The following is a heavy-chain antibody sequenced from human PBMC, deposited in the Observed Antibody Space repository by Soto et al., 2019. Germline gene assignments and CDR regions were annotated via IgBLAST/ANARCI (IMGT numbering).Heavy chain of an antibody. CDR2: INAGNGNT. J-gene: IGHJ5*02. V-gene: IGHV1-3*01. CDR3: ARARNVLLWFGELSDWFDP. Sequence: QVQLVQSGAEVKKPGASVKVSCKASGYTFTSYAMHWVRQAPGQRLEWMGWINAGNGNTKYSQKFQGRVTITRDTSAGTAYMELSSLRSEDTAVYYCARARNVLLWFGELSDWFDPWGQGTLVTVSS. CDR1: GYTFTSYA. D-gene: IGHD3-10*01.